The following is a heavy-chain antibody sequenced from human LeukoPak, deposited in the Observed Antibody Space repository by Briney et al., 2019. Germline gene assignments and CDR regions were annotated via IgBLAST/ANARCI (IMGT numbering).Heavy chain of an antibody. CDR1: GLSFSNYA. CDR2: ISASGGAT. V-gene: IGHV3-23*01. Sequence: GGSLRLSCVVSGLSFSNYAMSWVRQAPGKGLEWVSAISASGGATYHADSVKGRFIISRDNSNSTHYLQMNSLRSEDTAVYYCAQVPFSGVAGLLFESWGQGTLVIVSS. CDR3: AQVPFSGVAGLLFES. J-gene: IGHJ1*01. D-gene: IGHD6-19*01.